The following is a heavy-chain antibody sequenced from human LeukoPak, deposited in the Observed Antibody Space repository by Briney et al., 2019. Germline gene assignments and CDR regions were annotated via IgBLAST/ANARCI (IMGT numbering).Heavy chain of an antibody. J-gene: IGHJ4*02. CDR2: IYSCGST. Sequence: GGSLRLSCAASGFTVSSNYMSWVRQAPGKGLEWVSVIYSCGSTYYADSVKGRFTISRDNSKNTLYLQMNSLRAEDTAVYYCARINPSFSIAALDYWGQGTLVTVSS. CDR3: ARINPSFSIAALDY. V-gene: IGHV3-66*01. D-gene: IGHD6-6*01. CDR1: GFTVSSNY.